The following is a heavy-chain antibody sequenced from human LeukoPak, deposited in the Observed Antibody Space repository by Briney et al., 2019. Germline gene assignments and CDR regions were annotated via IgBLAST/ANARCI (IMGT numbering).Heavy chain of an antibody. J-gene: IGHJ4*02. D-gene: IGHD5-12*01. CDR1: GGSMSPYH. Sequence: SETLSLTCTVSGGSMSPYHWGWIRQPPGKGLEWIGYIYYSGSTNYNPSLKSRVTISVDTSKNQFSLKLSSVTAADTAVYYCATSGGNSGYDYYFDYWGQGTLVTVSS. V-gene: IGHV4-59*08. CDR2: IYYSGST. CDR3: ATSGGNSGYDYYFDY.